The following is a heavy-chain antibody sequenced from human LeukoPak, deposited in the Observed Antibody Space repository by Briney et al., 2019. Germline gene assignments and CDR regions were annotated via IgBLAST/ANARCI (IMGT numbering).Heavy chain of an antibody. Sequence: SETLSLTCTVSGGSISSSSYYWGWIRQPPGTGLEWIGSIYYSGSTYYNPSLKSRVTISVDTSKNQFSLKLSSVTAADTAMYYCARLYRRSSGAFDIWGQGTMVTVSS. J-gene: IGHJ3*02. CDR2: IYYSGST. D-gene: IGHD3-22*01. V-gene: IGHV4-39*01. CDR3: ARLYRRSSGAFDI. CDR1: GGSISSSSYY.